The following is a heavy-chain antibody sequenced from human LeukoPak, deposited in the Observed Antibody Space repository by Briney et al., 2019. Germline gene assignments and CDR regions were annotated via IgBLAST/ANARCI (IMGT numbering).Heavy chain of an antibody. Sequence: ASVKVSCKASGYTFTSYGISWVRQAPGQGLEWMGWISAYNGNTNYAQKLQGRVTMTTDTTTSTAYMELRSLRSDDTAVYYCARDGDSPNVNVFDIGGQGTMVTVSS. V-gene: IGHV1-18*04. CDR1: GYTFTSYG. CDR3: ARDGDSPNVNVFDI. D-gene: IGHD5-18*01. CDR2: ISAYNGNT. J-gene: IGHJ3*02.